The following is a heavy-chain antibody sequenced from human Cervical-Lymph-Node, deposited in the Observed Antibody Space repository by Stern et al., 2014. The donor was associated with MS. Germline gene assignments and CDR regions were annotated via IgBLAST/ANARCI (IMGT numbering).Heavy chain of an antibody. CDR3: ASRTLTFPYYFDS. Sequence: QVPLQESGPGLVTPSGTLSLTCAVSGGSILRTDWWSWVRQPPGKGLQWIGEFYDSGDENYNRSLKRRVTISVDKSKNKSSLNLTSVTAADTALYYCASRTLTFPYYFDSWGQGTLVTVSS. CDR2: FYDSGDE. J-gene: IGHJ4*02. CDR1: GGSILRTDW. V-gene: IGHV4-4*02. D-gene: IGHD3-9*01.